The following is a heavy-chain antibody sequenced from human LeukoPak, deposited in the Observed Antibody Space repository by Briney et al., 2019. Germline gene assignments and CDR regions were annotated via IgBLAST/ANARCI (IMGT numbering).Heavy chain of an antibody. CDR3: AREVVGRSLSYYYGMDV. CDR2: ISGSGGGT. V-gene: IGHV3-23*01. D-gene: IGHD2-15*01. CDR1: GFTFSSYT. Sequence: GGSLRLSCAASGFTFSSYTMSWVRQAPGKGLEWVSGISGSGGGTYYADSVKGRFTISRDNSKNTLYLQMNSLRAEDTAVYYCAREVVGRSLSYYYGMDVWGQGTTVTVSS. J-gene: IGHJ6*02.